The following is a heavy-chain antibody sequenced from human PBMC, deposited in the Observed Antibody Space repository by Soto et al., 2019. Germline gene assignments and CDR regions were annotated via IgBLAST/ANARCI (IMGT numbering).Heavy chain of an antibody. CDR2: VPSGGTT. V-gene: IGHV3-23*01. D-gene: IGHD3-10*02. J-gene: IGHJ4*02. Sequence: GGCLRLSRAASGPAFGGYAVNWVRQAPGKGLEWVSAVPSGGTTYYADSRGGRFTTSRDNSKNTLYLQMNSLRAEDTAVYYSTTDLRYVGGFTPPDYWGQGTLVTVSS. CDR3: TTDLRYVGGFTPPDY. CDR1: GPAFGGYA.